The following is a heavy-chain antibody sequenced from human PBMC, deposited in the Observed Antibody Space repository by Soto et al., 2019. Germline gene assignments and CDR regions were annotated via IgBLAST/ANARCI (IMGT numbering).Heavy chain of an antibody. D-gene: IGHD3-22*01. V-gene: IGHV3-15*07. Sequence: GGSLRLSCAASGFTFSNAWMNWVSQAPGKGLEWVGRIKSKTDGGTTDYAAPVKGRFTISRDDSKNTLYLQMNSLKTEDTAVYYCTTATSYYYDWAPAVPFDYWGQGTLVTVSS. CDR1: GFTFSNAW. J-gene: IGHJ4*02. CDR3: TTATSYYYDWAPAVPFDY. CDR2: IKSKTDGGTT.